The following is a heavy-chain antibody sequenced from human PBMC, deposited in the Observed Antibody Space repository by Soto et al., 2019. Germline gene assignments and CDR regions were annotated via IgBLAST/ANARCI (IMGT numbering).Heavy chain of an antibody. CDR2: ISGSGGST. J-gene: IGHJ4*02. Sequence: GGSLRLSCAASGFTFSSYAMSWVRQAPGKGLEWVSAISGSGGSTYYADSVKGRFTISRDNSKNTLYLQMNSLRAEDTAVYYCAKDESGTYCSSTSCPARYSSSWPDDYWGQGTLVTV. CDR3: AKDESGTYCSSTSCPARYSSSWPDDY. V-gene: IGHV3-23*01. D-gene: IGHD2-2*01. CDR1: GFTFSSYA.